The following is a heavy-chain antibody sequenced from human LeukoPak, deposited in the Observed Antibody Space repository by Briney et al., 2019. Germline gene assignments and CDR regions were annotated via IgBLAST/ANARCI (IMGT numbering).Heavy chain of an antibody. Sequence: PGGSLRLSCAASGFTFDDYGMSWVRQAPGKGLEWVSGINWNGGSTGYADSVKGRFTISRDNAKNSLYLQMNSLRAEDTALYYCAREAYNWNYRYYYYMDVWGKGTTVTASS. J-gene: IGHJ6*03. CDR2: INWNGGST. V-gene: IGHV3-20*04. CDR3: AREAYNWNYRYYYYMDV. CDR1: GFTFDDYG. D-gene: IGHD1-7*01.